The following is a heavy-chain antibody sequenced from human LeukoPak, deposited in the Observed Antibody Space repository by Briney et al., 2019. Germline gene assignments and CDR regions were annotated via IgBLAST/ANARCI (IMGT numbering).Heavy chain of an antibody. CDR2: ISSDGSYK. CDR3: ARQYISGQWYFDY. D-gene: IGHD5-18*01. Sequence: GGSLRLSCAASGFSFSVFWMHWVRQAPGKGLEWVAVISSDGSYKYYADSVKGRFTISRDNSKNTLYLQMNSLIPEDTAVYYCARQYISGQWYFDYWGQGTLVTVSS. V-gene: IGHV3-30*03. J-gene: IGHJ4*02. CDR1: GFSFSVFW.